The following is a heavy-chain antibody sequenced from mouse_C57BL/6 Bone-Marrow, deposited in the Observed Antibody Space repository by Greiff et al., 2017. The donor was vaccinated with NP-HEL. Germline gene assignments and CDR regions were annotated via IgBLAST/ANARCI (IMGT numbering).Heavy chain of an antibody. Sequence: DVQLVESGGGLVKPGGSLKLSCAASGFTFSSYAMSWVRQTPEKRLEWVATISDGGSYTYYPDNVKGRFTISRDNAKNNLYLQMSHLKSEDTAMYYCARGDGNYVDYWGQGTTLTVSS. CDR2: ISDGGSYT. J-gene: IGHJ2*01. D-gene: IGHD1-1*01. V-gene: IGHV5-4*01. CDR1: GFTFSSYA. CDR3: ARGDGNYVDY.